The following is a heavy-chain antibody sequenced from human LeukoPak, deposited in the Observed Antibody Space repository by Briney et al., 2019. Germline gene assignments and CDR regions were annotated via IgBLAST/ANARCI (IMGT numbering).Heavy chain of an antibody. J-gene: IGHJ4*02. CDR3: AKAGGWYYFDY. CDR2: ISGSGGST. V-gene: IGHV3-23*01. CDR1: GFTFSSYA. D-gene: IGHD6-19*01. Sequence: GGSLRLSCAASGFTFSSYAMSWVRQAPGKGQEWVSAISGSGGSTYYADSVKGRFTISRDNSKNTLYLKMNSLRAEDTAVYYCAKAGGWYYFDYWGQGTLVTVSS.